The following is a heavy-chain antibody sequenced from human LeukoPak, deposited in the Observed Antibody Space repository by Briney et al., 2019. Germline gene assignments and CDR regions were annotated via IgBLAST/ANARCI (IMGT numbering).Heavy chain of an antibody. CDR3: ARAWQWLPLDS. D-gene: IGHD6-19*01. CDR1: GGSISSYY. V-gene: IGHV4-4*07. Sequence: PSETLSLTCTVSGGSISSYYWSWIRQPAGKELEWIGRIHTSGSTNYNPSLKSRVIMSVDTSKNQFSLKVTSVTAADAAVYYCARAWQWLPLDSWGQGTLVTVSS. CDR2: IHTSGST. J-gene: IGHJ4*02.